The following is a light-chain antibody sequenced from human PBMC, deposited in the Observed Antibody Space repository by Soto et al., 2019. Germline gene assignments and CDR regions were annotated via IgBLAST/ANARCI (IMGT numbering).Light chain of an antibody. CDR3: HQYDTYPFT. J-gene: IGKJ3*01. Sequence: DIQMTQSPSSLSASVGDRVTITCRASQGMKNYLAWFQQKPGRPPKSLIYAASTLQSGVPSKFSGSGSGTDFTLTINTLQPEDFATYFCHQYDTYPFTFGPGTTVDIK. CDR1: QGMKNY. CDR2: AAS. V-gene: IGKV1-16*02.